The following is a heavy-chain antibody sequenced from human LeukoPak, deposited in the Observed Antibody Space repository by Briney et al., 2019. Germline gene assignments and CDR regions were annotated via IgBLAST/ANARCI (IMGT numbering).Heavy chain of an antibody. D-gene: IGHD2-21*02. CDR1: GGAISNYY. CDR2: IYYSGST. J-gene: IGHJ4*02. CDR3: ARVSRDVVVTATLDY. Sequence: SETLSLTCTVSGGAISNYYWSWIRQPPGKGLEWIGYIYYSGSTNYNPSLKNRVTISLDTSKNQFSLKLSSVTAADTAVYYCARVSRDVVVTATLDYWGQGTLVTVSS. V-gene: IGHV4-59*12.